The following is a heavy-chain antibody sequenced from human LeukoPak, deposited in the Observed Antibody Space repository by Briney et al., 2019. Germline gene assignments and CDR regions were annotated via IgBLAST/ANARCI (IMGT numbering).Heavy chain of an antibody. D-gene: IGHD3-22*01. CDR3: ARGRIAKIVVVHSFHYGMDV. CDR2: INDYTGNT. J-gene: IGHJ6*02. CDR1: GGSFTDYF. Sequence: PSETLSLTCDVFGGSFTDYFWTWIRQSPGKGLEWIGKINDYTGNTNYNPSLNSRVSISLEKSKNQFSLELRSVTAADTAVYYCARGRIAKIVVVHSFHYGMDVWGQGTTVTVSS. V-gene: IGHV4-34*01.